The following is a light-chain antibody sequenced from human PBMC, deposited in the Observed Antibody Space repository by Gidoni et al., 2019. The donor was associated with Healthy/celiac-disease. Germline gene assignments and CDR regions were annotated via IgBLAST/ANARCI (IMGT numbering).Light chain of an antibody. CDR1: QSISSY. V-gene: IGKV1-39*01. CDR3: QQSYSTPYT. J-gene: IGKJ2*01. CDR2: AAS. Sequence: DIQMPPSPSSLSASVGARVTITCRASQSISSYLNWYQQKPGKAPKLLIYAASSLQSGVPSRFSGSGSGTDFTLTISSLQPEDFATYYCQQSYSTPYTFGQGTKLEIK.